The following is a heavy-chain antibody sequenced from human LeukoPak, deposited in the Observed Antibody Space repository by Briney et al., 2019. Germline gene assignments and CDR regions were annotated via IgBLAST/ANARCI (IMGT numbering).Heavy chain of an antibody. CDR2: IYYSGST. Sequence: SETLSLTCTVSGGSISSSSYYWGWLRQPPGTGLEWIGSIYYSGSTYYNPSLKSRVTISVDTSKNQFSLKLSSVTAADTAVYYCARDRSPNDFWNPQFYYYMDVWGKGTTVTVSS. CDR3: ARDRSPNDFWNPQFYYYMDV. V-gene: IGHV4-39*07. J-gene: IGHJ6*03. CDR1: GGSISSSSYY. D-gene: IGHD3-3*01.